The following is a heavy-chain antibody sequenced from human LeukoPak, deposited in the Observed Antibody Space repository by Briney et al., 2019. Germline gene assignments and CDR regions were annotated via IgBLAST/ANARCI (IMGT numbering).Heavy chain of an antibody. D-gene: IGHD6-19*01. Sequence: GGSLRLSCAASGFTFSSYAMHWVRQAPGKGLEWVAVISYDGSNKYYADSVKGRFTISRDNSKNTLYLKMNSLRAEDTAVYYCARDLGSGWPAGWFDPWGQGTLVTVSS. CDR1: GFTFSSYA. V-gene: IGHV3-30*04. CDR3: ARDLGSGWPAGWFDP. J-gene: IGHJ5*02. CDR2: ISYDGSNK.